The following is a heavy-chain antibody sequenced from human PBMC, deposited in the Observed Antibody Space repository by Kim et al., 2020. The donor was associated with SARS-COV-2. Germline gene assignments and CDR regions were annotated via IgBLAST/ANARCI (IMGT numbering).Heavy chain of an antibody. D-gene: IGHD6-13*01. CDR3: AAGELWGYSSIWYRIPPGFDY. CDR1: GYSFTSYW. CDR2: IYPGDSDT. J-gene: IGHJ4*02. V-gene: IGHV5-51*01. Sequence: GESLMISCKGSGYSFTSYWIGWVRQMPGKGLEWMGIIYPGDSDTRYSPSFEGQVTISADKSISTAYLQWSNLKASDTAMYYCAAGELWGYSSIWYRIPPGFDYWGQGTLVTVSS.